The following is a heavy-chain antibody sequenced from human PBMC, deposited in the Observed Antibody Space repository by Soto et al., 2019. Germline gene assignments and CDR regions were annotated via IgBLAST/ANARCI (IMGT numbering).Heavy chain of an antibody. CDR3: XXXXXXXVVVVAAMTREYFQH. CDR1: GFTFSSYA. CDR2: ISGSGGST. D-gene: IGHD2-15*01. Sequence: GGSLRLSCAASGFTFSSYAMSWVRQAPGKGLEWVSAISGSGGSTYYADSVKGXXXXXXXXXXXXXXXXXXXXXXXDXXXXXXXXXXXXXVVVVAAMTREYFQHWGQGTLVTVSS. J-gene: IGHJ1*01. V-gene: IGHV3-23*01.